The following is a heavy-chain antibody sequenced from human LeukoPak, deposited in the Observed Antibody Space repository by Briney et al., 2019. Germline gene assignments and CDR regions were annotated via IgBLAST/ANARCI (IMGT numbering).Heavy chain of an antibody. Sequence: GSLRLSCAASGFMFRTYGMHWVRQPPGRGLEWMAFVRDDGSTKYYGDPVKGRFTISRDNSKSTLYLQMNSLRAEDTAVYFCARTVSSSWGFFDSWGQGTLVTVSS. CDR1: GFMFRTYG. CDR2: VRDDGSTK. D-gene: IGHD6-6*01. CDR3: ARTVSSSWGFFDS. V-gene: IGHV3-30*02. J-gene: IGHJ4*02.